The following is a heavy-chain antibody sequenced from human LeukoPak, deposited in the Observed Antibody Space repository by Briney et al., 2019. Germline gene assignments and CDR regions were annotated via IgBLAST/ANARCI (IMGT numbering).Heavy chain of an antibody. CDR2: IYTSGST. Sequence: SETLSLTFTVSGGSISSGSYYWSWIRQPAGKGLEWIGRIYTSGSTNYNPSLKSRVTISVDTSKNQFSLKLSSVTAADTAVYYCATYNLDYYYYMDVWGKGTTVTVSS. J-gene: IGHJ6*03. CDR1: GGSISSGSYY. D-gene: IGHD1-20*01. V-gene: IGHV4-61*02. CDR3: ATYNLDYYYYMDV.